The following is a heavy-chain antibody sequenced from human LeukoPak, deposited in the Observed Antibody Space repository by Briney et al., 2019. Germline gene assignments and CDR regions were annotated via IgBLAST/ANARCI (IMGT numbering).Heavy chain of an antibody. CDR1: GFTFSSYA. J-gene: IGHJ4*02. D-gene: IGHD6-13*01. CDR3: AEADGVAAAGVAVFDY. V-gene: IGHV3-23*01. Sequence: PGGSLRLSCAASGFTFSSYAMSWVRQAPGKGLEWVSAISASGGSFYHADSVEGRFTISRDNSKDTLYLQMNNLRAEDTAVHYCAEADGVAAAGVAVFDYWGQGTLVTVSS. CDR2: ISASGGSF.